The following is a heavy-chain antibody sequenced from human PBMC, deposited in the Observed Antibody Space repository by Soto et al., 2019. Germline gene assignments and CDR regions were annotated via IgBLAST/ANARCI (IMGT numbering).Heavy chain of an antibody. CDR2: ISSNGGST. V-gene: IGHV3-64D*06. Sequence: GGSLRFSCSASGFTFSSYAMHWVRQAPGEGLEYVSAISSNGGSTYYADSVKGRFTISRDNSKNTLYLQMSSLRAEDTAVYYCVKDRIAARFTVLDYWGQGTLVTVSS. D-gene: IGHD6-6*01. J-gene: IGHJ4*01. CDR1: GFTFSSYA. CDR3: VKDRIAARFTVLDY.